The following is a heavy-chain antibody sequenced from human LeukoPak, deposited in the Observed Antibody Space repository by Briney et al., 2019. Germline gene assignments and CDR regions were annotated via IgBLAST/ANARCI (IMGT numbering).Heavy chain of an antibody. CDR1: GFSVSDNY. CDR2: IYTVGTT. Sequence: GGSLRLSCDVSGFSVSDNYMSWVRQAPGRGLEWVSIIYTVGTTYYADSVKGRFTISRDISKNTVFLQMNSLRVEDTAVYYCARESNCDDTSGPGGFDYWGQGTLVTVSS. D-gene: IGHD3-22*01. J-gene: IGHJ4*02. V-gene: IGHV3-53*01. CDR3: ARESNCDDTSGPGGFDY.